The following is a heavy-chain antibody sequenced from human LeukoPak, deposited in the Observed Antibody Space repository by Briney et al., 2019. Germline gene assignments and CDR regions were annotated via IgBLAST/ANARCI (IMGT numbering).Heavy chain of an antibody. V-gene: IGHV4-39*01. CDR1: GGSINTSSYY. CDR3: AKHEDIVTVLATSWFDP. CDR2: MYYTGTL. Sequence: SETLSLTCTVSGGSINTSSYYWGWIRQAPGKGLEWIGSMYYTGTLYYNPSLKSRVTISVDTSKNQFSLKLGSVTAADTAVYYCAKHEDIVTVLATSWFDPWGPGTLVTVSS. D-gene: IGHD2/OR15-2a*01. J-gene: IGHJ5*02.